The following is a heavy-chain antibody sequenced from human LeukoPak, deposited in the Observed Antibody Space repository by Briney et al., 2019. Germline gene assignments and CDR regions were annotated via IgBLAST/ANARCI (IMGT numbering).Heavy chain of an antibody. CDR2: ISSSSSYI. Sequence: GGSLRLSCAASGFTFSSYSMYWVRQALGKGLEWVSSISSSSSYIYYADSVKGRFTISRDNAKNSLYLQMNSLRAEDTAVYYCARRRYSSGDAFDIWGQGTMVTVSS. D-gene: IGHD6-25*01. CDR1: GFTFSSYS. CDR3: ARRRYSSGDAFDI. V-gene: IGHV3-21*01. J-gene: IGHJ3*02.